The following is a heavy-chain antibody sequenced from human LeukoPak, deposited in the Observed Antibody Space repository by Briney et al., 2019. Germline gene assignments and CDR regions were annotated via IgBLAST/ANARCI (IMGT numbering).Heavy chain of an antibody. J-gene: IGHJ4*02. CDR2: IWYDGSNK. Sequence: GRPLRLSCAASGFTFSSYGMYRVREAPGKGLEWVAVIWYDGSNKYYADSVKGRFTISRDNSKNTLYLQMNSLRAEDTAVYYCARARILWFGESYFDYWGQGTLVTVSS. CDR3: ARARILWFGESYFDY. V-gene: IGHV3-33*01. D-gene: IGHD3-10*01. CDR1: GFTFSSYG.